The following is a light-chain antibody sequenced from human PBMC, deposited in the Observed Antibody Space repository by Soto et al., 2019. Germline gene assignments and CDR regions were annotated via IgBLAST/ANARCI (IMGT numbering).Light chain of an antibody. CDR3: QQYNNWPLT. V-gene: IGKV3-15*01. CDR2: GAS. CDR1: QSVYSN. Sequence: EIAMTQSPATRSVSPGESATLSCRGSQSVYSNLAWYQQKPGQAPRLLIYGASTRATGIPARFSGSGSGTDFTVTISSLQSEDFAVYYCQQYNNWPLTFGGGTKLEIK. J-gene: IGKJ4*01.